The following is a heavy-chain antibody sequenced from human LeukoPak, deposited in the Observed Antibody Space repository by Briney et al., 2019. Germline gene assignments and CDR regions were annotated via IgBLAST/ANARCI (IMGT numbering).Heavy chain of an antibody. CDR2: ICYGGST. J-gene: IGHJ2*01. Sequence: PWGTLFLSCSVSGGSISNSTSNWGCLRPPPGKGLGWIGSICYGGSTYYDPSLKRRVTISVDTSKNQFSIWLSTASAPNTAVYYCARRVYIVSYNWYIDLWRGGTLVTV. CDR1: GGSISNSTSN. CDR3: ARRVYIVSYNWYIDL. D-gene: IGHD1-26*01. V-gene: IGHV4-39*01.